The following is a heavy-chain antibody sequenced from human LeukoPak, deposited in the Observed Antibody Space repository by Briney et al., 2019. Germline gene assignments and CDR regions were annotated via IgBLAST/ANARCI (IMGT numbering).Heavy chain of an antibody. CDR2: IWYDGSNK. Sequence: GGSLRLSCAVSGVTFSSDGMHCVRQAPGKGLEWVAVIWYDGSNKYYADSVKGRFTISRDNSKNTLYLQMNSLRAEDTAGYYCTRIPLSTSSWHFFDYSGQGTLVTVSS. J-gene: IGHJ4*02. V-gene: IGHV3-33*01. CDR1: GVTFSSDG. CDR3: TRIPLSTSSWHFFDY. D-gene: IGHD6-13*01.